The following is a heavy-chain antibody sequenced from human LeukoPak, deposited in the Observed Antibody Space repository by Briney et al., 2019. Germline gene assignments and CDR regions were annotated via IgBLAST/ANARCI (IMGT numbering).Heavy chain of an antibody. CDR1: GFTFSSYW. J-gene: IGHJ4*02. V-gene: IGHV3-7*01. Sequence: GGSLRLSCAASGFTFSSYWMSWVRQAPGKGLEWVANIKPDGSEKYYVDYVRGRFTISRDNAKNSLYLQMNSLRAEDTAVYYCARERVTTAFDYWGQGTLVTVSS. D-gene: IGHD4-17*01. CDR2: IKPDGSEK. CDR3: ARERVTTAFDY.